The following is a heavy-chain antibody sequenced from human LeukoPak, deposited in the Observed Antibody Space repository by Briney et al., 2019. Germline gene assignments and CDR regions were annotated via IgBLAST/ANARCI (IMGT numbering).Heavy chain of an antibody. CDR1: GFTFSGYA. D-gene: IGHD6-13*01. J-gene: IGHJ5*02. V-gene: IGHV3-23*01. CDR3: AKDYSSWYWNGWFDP. CDR2: LSGSGGST. Sequence: PGGSLRLSCTASGFTFSGYAMSWVRQAPGKGLDWVSGLSGSGGSTYYADSVKGRFTISRDNSKTTLYLQMNSLRAEDTAVYYCAKDYSSWYWNGWFDPWGQGTLVTVSS.